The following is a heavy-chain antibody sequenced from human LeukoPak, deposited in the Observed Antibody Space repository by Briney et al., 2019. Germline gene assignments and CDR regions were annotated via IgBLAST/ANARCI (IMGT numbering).Heavy chain of an antibody. V-gene: IGHV3-11*04. D-gene: IGHD1-7*01. CDR3: ARVMGNYASDY. CDR1: GFSFSDYY. J-gene: IGHJ4*02. Sequence: GGSLRLPCAAPGFSFSDYYMRWIRQAPGKGLEWVSYISSSGDTMSYADSVKGRFTISRDNAKNSLYLQMSSLRAEDAAIYYCARVMGNYASDYWGQGALVTVSS. CDR2: ISSSGDTM.